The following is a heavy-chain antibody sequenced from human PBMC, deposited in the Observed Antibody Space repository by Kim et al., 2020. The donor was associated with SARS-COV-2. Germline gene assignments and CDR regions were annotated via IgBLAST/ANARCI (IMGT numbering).Heavy chain of an antibody. J-gene: IGHJ6*02. CDR3: ARDLHGSDYYGMDV. CDR1: GFTFSSYA. V-gene: IGHV3-30*04. Sequence: GGSLRLSCAASGFTFSSYAMHWVRQAPGKGLEWVAVISYDGSNKYYADSVKGRFTISRDNSKNTLYLQMNSLRAEDTAVYYCARDLHGSDYYGMDVWGQGATVTLSS. CDR2: ISYDGSNK. D-gene: IGHD3-10*01.